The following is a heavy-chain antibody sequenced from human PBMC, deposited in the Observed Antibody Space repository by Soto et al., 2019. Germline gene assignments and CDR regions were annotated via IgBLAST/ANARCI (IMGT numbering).Heavy chain of an antibody. Sequence: QVQLVQSGAEVKKPGSSVKVSCKASGGTFSSYAVSWVRQAPGQGLEWMGGIIPIFGTVIYAQQFQGRVTITADESTKTAYMELRSLRFKDTAVYYCARDSHPPALSGDIMRWDVWGQGTTVTVSS. D-gene: IGHD2-15*01. CDR1: GGTFSSYA. V-gene: IGHV1-69*01. J-gene: IGHJ6*02. CDR3: ARDSHPPALSGDIMRWDV. CDR2: IIPIFGTV.